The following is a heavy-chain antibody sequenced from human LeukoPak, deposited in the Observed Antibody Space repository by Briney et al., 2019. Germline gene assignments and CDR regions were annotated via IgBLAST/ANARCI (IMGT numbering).Heavy chain of an antibody. CDR3: ARGRYSSSWFPFDY. CDR1: GASFSGYY. Sequence: SETLSLTCAVYGASFSGYYWGWVRQPPGKGLEWVGEINHSGSTNYNPSLKSRVSISVDTSKNQFSLKLSSVTAADTAVYYCARGRYSSSWFPFDYWGQGNLVTVSS. V-gene: IGHV4-34*01. D-gene: IGHD6-13*01. CDR2: INHSGST. J-gene: IGHJ4*02.